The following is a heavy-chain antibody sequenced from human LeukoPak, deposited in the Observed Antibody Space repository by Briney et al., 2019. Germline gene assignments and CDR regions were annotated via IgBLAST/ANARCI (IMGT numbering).Heavy chain of an antibody. V-gene: IGHV4-34*01. J-gene: IGHJ6*02. CDR1: GGSFSGYY. CDR3: ARAKYYYGSGSYGSYYYYYGMDV. D-gene: IGHD3-10*01. Sequence: SETLSLTRAVYGGSFSGYYWSWIRQPPGKGLEWIGEINHSGSTNYNPSLKSRVTISVDTSKNQFSLKLSSVTAADTAVYYCARAKYYYGSGSYGSYYYYYGMDVWGQGTTVTVSS. CDR2: INHSGST.